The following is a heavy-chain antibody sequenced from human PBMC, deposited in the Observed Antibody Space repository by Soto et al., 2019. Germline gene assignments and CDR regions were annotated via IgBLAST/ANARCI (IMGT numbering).Heavy chain of an antibody. CDR3: ANGFHSSTWYSFDN. D-gene: IGHD6-13*01. V-gene: IGHV3-23*01. CDR2: ISGFGGNT. J-gene: IGHJ4*02. CDR1: GFTFSNYA. Sequence: EVQLLESGGGLVQPGGSMRLSCAASGFTFSNYAMTWVRRAPGKGLEWVSGISGFGGNTYYADSVKGRFSISRDNSTNTLNLLMNNLRAEDTAVYYCANGFHSSTWYSFDNWGQGTLVTVSS.